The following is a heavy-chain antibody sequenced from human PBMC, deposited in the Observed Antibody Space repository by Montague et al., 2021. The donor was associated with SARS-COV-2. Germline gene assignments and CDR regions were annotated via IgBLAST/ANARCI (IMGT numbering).Heavy chain of an antibody. CDR1: GGSFSGYY. J-gene: IGHJ4*02. CDR2: INHSGST. V-gene: IGHV4-34*01. D-gene: IGHD3-3*01. CDR3: ARGYQLRFLEWSSRQSTFDY. Sequence: SETRSLTCAVYGGSFSGYYWNWIRQPPGKGLEWIGEINHSGSTNYNPSLKSRVTISVDTSKNQFSLKLSSVTAADTAVYYCARGYQLRFLEWSSRQSTFDYWGQGTLVTVSS.